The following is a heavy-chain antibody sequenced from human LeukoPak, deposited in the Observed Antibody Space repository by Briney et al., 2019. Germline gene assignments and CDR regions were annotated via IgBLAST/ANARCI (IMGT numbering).Heavy chain of an antibody. J-gene: IGHJ4*02. CDR1: GFTFSSYG. V-gene: IGHV3-30*02. CDR3: AKDRYDFWSGYYTSYFDY. CDR2: IRYDGSNK. Sequence: GGSLRLSCAASGFTFSSYGMHWVRQAPGKGLEWVAFIRYDGSNKYYADSVKGRFTTSRDNSKNTLYLQMNSLRAEDTAVYYCAKDRYDFWSGYYTSYFDYWGQGTLVTVSS. D-gene: IGHD3-3*01.